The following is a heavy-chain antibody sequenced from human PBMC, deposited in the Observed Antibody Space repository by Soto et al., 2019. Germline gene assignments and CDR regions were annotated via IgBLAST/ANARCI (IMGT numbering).Heavy chain of an antibody. Sequence: ASVKVSCKASGYTFTGYYMHWVRQAPGQGLEWMGWINPNSGGTNYAQKFQGWVTMTRDTSISTAYMELSRLRSDDTAVYYCARVGEENSSGYYGYWGQGTLVTVTA. CDR2: INPNSGGT. V-gene: IGHV1-2*04. D-gene: IGHD3-22*01. J-gene: IGHJ4*02. CDR3: ARVGEENSSGYYGY. CDR1: GYTFTGYY.